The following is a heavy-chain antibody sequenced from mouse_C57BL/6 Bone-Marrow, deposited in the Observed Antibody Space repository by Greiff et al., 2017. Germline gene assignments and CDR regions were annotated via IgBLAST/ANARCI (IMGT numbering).Heavy chain of an antibody. V-gene: IGHV5-4*01. J-gene: IGHJ2*01. CDR1: GFTFSSYA. CDR3: ARDRYYYGSSRYYFDY. CDR2: ISDGGSYT. Sequence: EVKVVESGGGLVKPGGSLKLSCAASGFTFSSYAMSWVRQTPEKRLEWVATISDGGSYTYYPDNVKGRFTISRDNAKNNLYLQMSHLKSEDTAMYYCARDRYYYGSSRYYFDYWGKGTTLTVSS. D-gene: IGHD1-1*01.